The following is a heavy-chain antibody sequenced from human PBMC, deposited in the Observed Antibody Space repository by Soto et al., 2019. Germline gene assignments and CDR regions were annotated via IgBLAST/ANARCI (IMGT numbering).Heavy chain of an antibody. CDR3: ARHLPQQYYDYVWGSYRPNAFDI. V-gene: IGHV4-39*01. J-gene: IGHJ3*02. CDR1: GGSISSSSYY. CDR2: IYYSGST. Sequence: QLQLQESGPGLVKPSETLSLTCTVSGGSISSSSYYWGWIRQPPGKGLEWIGSIYYSGSTYYNPSLKSRVTISVDTSKNQFSLKLSSVTAADTAVYYCARHLPQQYYDYVWGSYRPNAFDIWGQGTMVTVSS. D-gene: IGHD3-16*02.